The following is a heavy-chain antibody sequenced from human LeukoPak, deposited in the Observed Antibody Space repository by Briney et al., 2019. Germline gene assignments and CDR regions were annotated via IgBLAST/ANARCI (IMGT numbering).Heavy chain of an antibody. J-gene: IGHJ4*02. V-gene: IGHV3-30-3*01. CDR2: ISYDGSNK. Sequence: PGRSLRLSCAASGFTFSSYAMHWVRQAPGKGLEWVAVISYDGSNKYYADSVKGRFTISRDNSKNTLYLQMNSLRAEDTAVYYCASGPTATGVWGQGTLVTVSS. D-gene: IGHD4-23*01. CDR3: ASGPTATGV. CDR1: GFTFSSYA.